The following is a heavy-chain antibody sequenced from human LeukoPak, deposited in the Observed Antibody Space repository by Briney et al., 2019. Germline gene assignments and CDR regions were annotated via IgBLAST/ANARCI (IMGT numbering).Heavy chain of an antibody. V-gene: IGHV3-9*03. CDR1: GFTFDDYA. Sequence: PGRSLRLSCAASGFTFDDYAMHWVRQAPGKGLEWVSGISWNSGSIGYADSVKGRFTISRDNAKNSLYLQMNSLRAEDMALYYCAKVAGTSYYYYYMDVWGKGTTVTVSS. D-gene: IGHD6-19*01. CDR2: ISWNSGSI. CDR3: AKVAGTSYYYYYMDV. J-gene: IGHJ6*03.